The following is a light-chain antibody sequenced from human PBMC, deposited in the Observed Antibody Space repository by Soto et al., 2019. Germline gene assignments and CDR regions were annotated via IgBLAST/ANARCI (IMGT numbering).Light chain of an antibody. CDR2: EVS. J-gene: IGLJ1*01. Sequence: QSALTQPPSASGSPGQSVTISCTGTSSDVGGYNYVSWYQQHPGKAPKLMIYEVSKRPSGVPDRFSGSKSGNTASLTVSGLKAEDEADYYCSSYAGSNNLDVFGTGTKGTVL. V-gene: IGLV2-8*01. CDR3: SSYAGSNNLDV. CDR1: SSDVGGYNY.